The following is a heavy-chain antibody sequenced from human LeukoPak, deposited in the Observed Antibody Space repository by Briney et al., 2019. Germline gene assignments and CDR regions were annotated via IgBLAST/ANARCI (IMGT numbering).Heavy chain of an antibody. CDR1: GFTFSSYS. CDR3: ATLFRDYGDSGLSVFDY. D-gene: IGHD4-17*01. J-gene: IGHJ4*02. CDR2: ISSSSSYI. Sequence: GGPLRLSCAASGFTFSSYSMNWVRQAPGKGLEWVSSISSSSSYIYYADSVKGRFTISRDNAKNSLYLQMNSLRAEDTAVYYCATLFRDYGDSGLSVFDYWGQGTLVTVSS. V-gene: IGHV3-21*01.